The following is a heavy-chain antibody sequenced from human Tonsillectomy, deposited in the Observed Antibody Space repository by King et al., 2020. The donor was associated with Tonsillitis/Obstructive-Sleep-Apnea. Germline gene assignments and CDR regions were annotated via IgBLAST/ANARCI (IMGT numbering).Heavy chain of an antibody. J-gene: IGHJ6*03. CDR1: GGSFSGYY. V-gene: IGHV4-34*01. D-gene: IGHD4-23*01. Sequence: VQLQQWGAGLLKPSETLSLTCAVYGGSFSGYYWSWIRQPPGKGLEWIGEINHSGSTNYNPSLKSRVTISVDTSKNQFTLKLSSVTAADTAVYYCARGGSLTLLGYYMDVWGKGTTVTVSS. CDR2: INHSGST. CDR3: ARGGSLTLLGYYMDV.